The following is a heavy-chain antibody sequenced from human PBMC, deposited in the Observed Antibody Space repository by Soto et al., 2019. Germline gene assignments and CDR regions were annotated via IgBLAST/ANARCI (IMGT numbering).Heavy chain of an antibody. CDR3: TTDITMVRGVIGY. Sequence: GGSLRLSCAASGFTFSNAWMSWVRQAPGKGLEWVGRIKSKTDGGTTDYAAPVKGRFTISRDDSKNTLYLQMNSLKTEDTAVYYCTTDITMVRGVIGYWGQGTLVTVSS. V-gene: IGHV3-15*01. D-gene: IGHD3-10*01. J-gene: IGHJ4*02. CDR2: IKSKTDGGTT. CDR1: GFTFSNAW.